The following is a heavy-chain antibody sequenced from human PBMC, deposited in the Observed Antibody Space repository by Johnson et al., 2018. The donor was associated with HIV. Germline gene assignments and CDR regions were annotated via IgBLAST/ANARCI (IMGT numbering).Heavy chain of an antibody. D-gene: IGHD4-17*01. CDR1: GFTFSSYG. CDR3: AKGDGDYGAFDI. CDR2: IRYDGSNK. Sequence: VQLVESGGGVVQPGGSLRLSCAASGFTFSSYGMHWVRQAPGKGLEWVAFIRYDGSNKYYADSVKGRFTISRDNSKNTLYLQMNSLRAEDTAVYYCAKGDGDYGAFDIWGQGTMVTVSS. J-gene: IGHJ3*02. V-gene: IGHV3-30*02.